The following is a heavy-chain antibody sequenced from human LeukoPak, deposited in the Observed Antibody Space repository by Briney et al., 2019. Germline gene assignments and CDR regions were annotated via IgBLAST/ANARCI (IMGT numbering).Heavy chain of an antibody. CDR1: GFTFRNYA. J-gene: IGHJ4*02. D-gene: IGHD2/OR15-2a*01. Sequence: GGSLRLSCAASGFTFRNYAMSWVRQAPGKGLECISYVTDSGTNTDYADSVKGRFTISRDNSKNTLYLQMNSLTVEDTAVYYCAKDDIIKNWWGQGTLVTVSS. V-gene: IGHV3-23*01. CDR2: VTDSGTNT. CDR3: AKDDIIKNW.